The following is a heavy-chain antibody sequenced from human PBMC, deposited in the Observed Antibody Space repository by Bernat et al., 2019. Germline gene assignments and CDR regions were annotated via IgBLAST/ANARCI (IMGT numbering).Heavy chain of an antibody. CDR3: ATTSVSLYWYFDL. J-gene: IGHJ2*01. Sequence: QGELVQSGTEMKKLGASVRVSCKAPGFIFTSNGFAWVRQAPGQGLEWMGRVSAYNGDTQYAQKFQGRVLMTTDSSTTTVYMELKNLRSDDTAVYFCATTSVSLYWYFDLWGRGTLVTVSS. V-gene: IGHV1-18*01. CDR2: VSAYNGDT. CDR1: GFIFTSNG.